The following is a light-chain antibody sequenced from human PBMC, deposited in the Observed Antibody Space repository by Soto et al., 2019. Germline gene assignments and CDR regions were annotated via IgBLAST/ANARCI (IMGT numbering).Light chain of an antibody. J-gene: IGKJ1*01. CDR1: QSVSSSY. CDR3: QQYKNGWT. V-gene: IGKV3-15*01. Sequence: EILMTQSPATLSVSPGESATLSCRASQSVSSSYLAWYQQKPGQAPRLLIYGASSRATGIPARFSGSGSGTEFTLTISSLQSEDFAVYYCQQYKNGWTFGQGTRVDIK. CDR2: GAS.